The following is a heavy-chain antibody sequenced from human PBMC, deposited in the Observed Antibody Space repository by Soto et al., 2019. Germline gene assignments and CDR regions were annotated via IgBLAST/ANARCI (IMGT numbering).Heavy chain of an antibody. Sequence: PSETLSLTCTVSGGSISSGGYYWSWIRQHPGKGLEWIGYIYYSGSTYYNPSLKSRVTISVDTSKNQFSLKLSSVTAADTAVYYCARDRDSSGHLDYWGQGTLVTVSA. CDR3: ARDRDSSGHLDY. D-gene: IGHD3-22*01. CDR2: IYYSGST. CDR1: GGSISSGGYY. J-gene: IGHJ4*02. V-gene: IGHV4-31*03.